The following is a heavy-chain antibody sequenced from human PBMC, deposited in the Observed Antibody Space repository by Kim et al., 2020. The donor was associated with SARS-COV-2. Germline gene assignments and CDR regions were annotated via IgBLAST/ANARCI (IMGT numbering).Heavy chain of an antibody. D-gene: IGHD3-10*01. V-gene: IGHV1-69*01. Sequence: YARKFQGRVTITADESTSTAYMELSSLRSEDTAVYYCATEEWDGSGSYSSWGQGTLVTVSS. CDR3: ATEEWDGSGSYSS. J-gene: IGHJ1*01.